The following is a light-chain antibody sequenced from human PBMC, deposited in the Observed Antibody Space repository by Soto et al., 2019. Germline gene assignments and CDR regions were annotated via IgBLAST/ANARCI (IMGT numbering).Light chain of an antibody. V-gene: IGKV3-20*01. Sequence: VLMQSPGTLSLSPGERATLSCRASQSVSGTYVAWYQQKPGQAPRLIIYDASSRATGIPDRFSGSGSGTEFTLTIGRLEPEDFAVYYCQQYGSSPRSFGQGTKVEIK. CDR1: QSVSGTY. CDR3: QQYGSSPRS. CDR2: DAS. J-gene: IGKJ1*01.